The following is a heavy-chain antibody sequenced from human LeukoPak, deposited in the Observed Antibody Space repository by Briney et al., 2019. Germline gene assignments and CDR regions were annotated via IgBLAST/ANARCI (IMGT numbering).Heavy chain of an antibody. Sequence: GGSLRLSCAGSGFTFSDFWMTWVRQTPGKGLEWVANIKEDGTEKNLVDSVKGRFTISRDNTKNLLFLEMNNLRGDDTAIYYCVRESRPGGAMGLYHNLDYWGQGTLVAVSS. J-gene: IGHJ4*02. CDR3: VRESRPGGAMGLYHNLDY. D-gene: IGHD1-1*01. CDR1: GFTFSDFW. V-gene: IGHV3-7*01. CDR2: IKEDGTEK.